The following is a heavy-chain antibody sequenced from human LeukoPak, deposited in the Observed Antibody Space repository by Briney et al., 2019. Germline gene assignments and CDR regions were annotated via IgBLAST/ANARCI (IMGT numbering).Heavy chain of an antibody. CDR2: INANSGTT. Sequence: PGGSLRLSCTASGFAFSVYAMSWLRQPPGKGLEWVSTINANSGTTSYAASVRGRFTISRDNSKNTLYLQLNTLRADDTATYYCAGSYYNVFDYWGQGTLVTVSS. CDR3: AGSYYNVFDY. CDR1: GFAFSVYA. D-gene: IGHD3-10*01. J-gene: IGHJ4*02. V-gene: IGHV3-23*01.